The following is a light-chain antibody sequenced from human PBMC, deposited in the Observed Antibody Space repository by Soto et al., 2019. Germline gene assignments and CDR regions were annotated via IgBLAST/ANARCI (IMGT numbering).Light chain of an antibody. Sequence: ELVLTQSPGTLSLSPGERATLSCRASQSISSSYLAWYQQKPGQAPRLLIYGPSSRATGIPDRFSGSGSGTDFTLAISRLEPEDFAMYYCHQYGSSPWTFGQGTKVDIK. V-gene: IGKV3-20*01. CDR2: GPS. J-gene: IGKJ1*01. CDR3: HQYGSSPWT. CDR1: QSISSSY.